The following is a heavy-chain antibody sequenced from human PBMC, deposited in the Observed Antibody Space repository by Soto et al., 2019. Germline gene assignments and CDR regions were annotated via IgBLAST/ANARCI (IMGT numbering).Heavy chain of an antibody. J-gene: IGHJ4*02. CDR1: GYSFTSYW. CDR3: ARGSYDILTGYYNVDY. D-gene: IGHD3-9*01. V-gene: IGHV5-10-1*01. CDR2: IDPSDSYT. Sequence: GESLKISCKGSGYSFTSYWISWVRQMPGKGLEWMGRIDPSDSYTNYSPSFQGHVIISADKSISTAYLQWSSLKASDTAMYYCARGSYDILTGYYNVDYWGQGTLVTVSS.